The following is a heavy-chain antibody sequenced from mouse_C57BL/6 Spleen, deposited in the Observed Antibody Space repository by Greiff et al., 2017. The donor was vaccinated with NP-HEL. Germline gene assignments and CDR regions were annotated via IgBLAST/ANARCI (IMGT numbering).Heavy chain of an antibody. CDR1: GYTFTSYW. V-gene: IGHV1-53*01. Sequence: QVQLQQPGTELVKPGASVKLSCKASGYTFTSYWMHWVKQRPGQGLEWIGNINPSNGGTNYNEKFKSKATLTVDKSSSTAYMQLSSLTSEDSAVYYCARLGFGPVVANYYAMDYWGQGTSVTVSS. CDR3: ARLGFGPVVANYYAMDY. J-gene: IGHJ4*01. CDR2: INPSNGGT. D-gene: IGHD1-1*01.